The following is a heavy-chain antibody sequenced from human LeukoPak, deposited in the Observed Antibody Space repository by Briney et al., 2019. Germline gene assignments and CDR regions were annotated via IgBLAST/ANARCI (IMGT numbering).Heavy chain of an antibody. J-gene: IGHJ4*02. CDR2: FDPEDGET. D-gene: IGHD4-11*01. CDR3: ATSTVTTRPFGY. V-gene: IGHV1-24*01. CDR1: GYTLTELS. Sequence: ASVTVSCKVSGYTLTELSMHWVRQAPGKGLEWMGGFDPEDGETIYAQKFQGRVTMTEDTSTDTAYMELSSLRSEDTAVYYCATSTVTTRPFGYWGQGTLVTVSS.